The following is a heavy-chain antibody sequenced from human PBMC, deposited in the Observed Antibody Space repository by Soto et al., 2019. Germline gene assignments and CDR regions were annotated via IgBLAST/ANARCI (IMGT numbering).Heavy chain of an antibody. Sequence: GPTLVNPTQTLTLTCIFSGFSLSTSVMCVSWIRQPPGKALEWLALIDWDDDKYYSTSLKTRLTISKDTSKNKVVLTMTNMDPVDTATYYCARITSPRVACGWGGWFDPWGQGTLVTVSS. CDR1: GFSLSTSVMC. J-gene: IGHJ5*02. CDR3: ARITSPRVACGWGGWFDP. D-gene: IGHD3-16*01. V-gene: IGHV2-70*01. CDR2: IDWDDDK.